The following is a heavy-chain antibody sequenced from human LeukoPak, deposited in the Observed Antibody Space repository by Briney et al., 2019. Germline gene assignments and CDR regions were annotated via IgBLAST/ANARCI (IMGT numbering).Heavy chain of an antibody. V-gene: IGHV3-7*01. CDR1: GFTFSSYW. J-gene: IGHJ4*02. Sequence: GGSLRLSCAASGFTFSSYWMSWVRQAPGKGLEWVANIKQDGSEKYYVDSVKGRFTISRDNAKNSLYLQMNSLRAEDTAVYYCARRYDFWSGYYLGGFDYWGQGTLVTVSS. D-gene: IGHD3-3*01. CDR3: ARRYDFWSGYYLGGFDY. CDR2: IKQDGSEK.